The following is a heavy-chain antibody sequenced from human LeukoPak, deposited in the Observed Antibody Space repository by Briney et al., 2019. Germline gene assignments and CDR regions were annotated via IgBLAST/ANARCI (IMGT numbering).Heavy chain of an antibody. J-gene: IGHJ4*02. CDR2: IIPILGIA. Sequence: ASVKVSCKASGGTFSSYAISWVRQAPGQGLEWMGRIIPILGIANYAQKFQGRVTITADKSTSTAYMELSSLRSEDTAVYYCARETLGTVTNPADNGYYYFDYWGQGTLVTVSS. V-gene: IGHV1-69*04. D-gene: IGHD4-17*01. CDR3: ARETLGTVTNPADNGYYYFDY. CDR1: GGTFSSYA.